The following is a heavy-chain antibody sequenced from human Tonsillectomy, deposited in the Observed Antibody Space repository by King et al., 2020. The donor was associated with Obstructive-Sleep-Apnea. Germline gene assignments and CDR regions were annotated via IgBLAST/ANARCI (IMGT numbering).Heavy chain of an antibody. J-gene: IGHJ5*02. CDR1: GGSISSSSYY. V-gene: IGHV4-39*07. D-gene: IGHD6-13*01. CDR3: ARDLGTAAGNNWFDP. Sequence: QMQLQESGPGLVKPSETLSLTCTVSGGSISSSSYYWGWIRQPPGKGLEWIGSIYYSGSTYCNPSLKRRVTISVDTSKNQFSLKLSSVTAADTAVYYCARDLGTAAGNNWFDPWGQGTLVTVSS. CDR2: IYYSGST.